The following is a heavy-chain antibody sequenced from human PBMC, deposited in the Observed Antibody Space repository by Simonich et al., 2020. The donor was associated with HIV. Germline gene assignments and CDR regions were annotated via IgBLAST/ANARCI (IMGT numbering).Heavy chain of an antibody. D-gene: IGHD7-27*01. CDR1: GYTFTDYY. Sequence: QVQLVQSGAEVKKPGASVKVSCKASGYTFTDYYMNWVRQAPGHGLEWKGWINPSTGDTNYAQNFQGRVTMTRDTSSSTAYMELSRLRSDDTAVYYCARRTGVGRGFDYWGQGTLVTVSS. V-gene: IGHV1-2*02. J-gene: IGHJ4*02. CDR2: INPSTGDT. CDR3: ARRTGVGRGFDY.